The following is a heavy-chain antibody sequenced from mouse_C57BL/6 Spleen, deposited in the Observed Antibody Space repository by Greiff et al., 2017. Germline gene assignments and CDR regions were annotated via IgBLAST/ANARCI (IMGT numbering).Heavy chain of an antibody. CDR3: ARGDYYGQAWFAY. CDR2: ISSGSSTI. J-gene: IGHJ3*01. Sequence: EVQGVESGGGLVKPGGSLKLSCAASGFTFSDYGMHWVRQAPEKGLEWVAYISSGSSTIYYADTVKGRFTMSRENAKSTLYLQMTRLRSEDTAMYYCARGDYYGQAWFAYWGQETLVTVSA. V-gene: IGHV5-17*01. D-gene: IGHD1-1*01. CDR1: GFTFSDYG.